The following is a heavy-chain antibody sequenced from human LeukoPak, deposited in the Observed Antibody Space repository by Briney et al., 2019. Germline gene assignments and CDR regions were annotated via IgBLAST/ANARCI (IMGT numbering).Heavy chain of an antibody. CDR2: ISYDGSNK. D-gene: IGHD4-17*01. V-gene: IGHV3-30*18. CDR3: AKDGYVYSGYYDYGDRYFDY. J-gene: IGHJ4*02. Sequence: GGSLRLSCAASGFTFSSYGMHWVRQAPGKGLEWVAVISYDGSNKYYADSVKGRFTISRDNSKNTLYLQMNSLRAEDTAVYYCAKDGYVYSGYYDYGDRYFDYWGQGTLVTVSS. CDR1: GFTFSSYG.